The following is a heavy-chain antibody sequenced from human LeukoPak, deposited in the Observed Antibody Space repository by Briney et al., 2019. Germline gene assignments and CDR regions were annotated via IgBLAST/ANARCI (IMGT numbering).Heavy chain of an antibody. Sequence: GGSLRLSCAASGFTFSSYEMNWVRQAPGKGLEWVSYISSSGSTIYYADSVKGRFTISRDNAKNSLYLQMNSLRAEDTAVYYCAIDPMGSYYYYYGMDVWGKGTTVTVSS. CDR2: ISSSGSTI. D-gene: IGHD5-24*01. CDR3: AIDPMGSYYYYYGMDV. V-gene: IGHV3-48*03. CDR1: GFTFSSYE. J-gene: IGHJ6*04.